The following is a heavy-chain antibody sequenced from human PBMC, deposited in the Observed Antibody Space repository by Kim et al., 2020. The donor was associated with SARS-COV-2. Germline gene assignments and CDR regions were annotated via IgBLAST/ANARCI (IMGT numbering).Heavy chain of an antibody. CDR2: ISGSTTYT. Sequence: GGSLRLSCAASGFTFSDYYMSWIRQAPGKGLEWISYISGSTTYTNYADSVRGRFSISRDNAKNSLYLQMNSLRAEDTAVYFCARDSAVANSNYVDVFDIWGLGTMVTVSS. V-gene: IGHV3-11*06. D-gene: IGHD4-4*01. J-gene: IGHJ3*02. CDR1: GFTFSDYY. CDR3: ARDSAVANSNYVDVFDI.